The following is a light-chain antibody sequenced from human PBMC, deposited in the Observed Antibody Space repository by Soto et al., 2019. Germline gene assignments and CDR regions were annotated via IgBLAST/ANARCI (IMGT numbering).Light chain of an antibody. V-gene: IGLV2-14*01. CDR2: EVS. CDR3: SSYAGTPPLH. CDR1: NSDIGTYNF. J-gene: IGLJ2*01. Sequence: QSALTQAASVSGSPGQSITLSCTGSNSDIGTYNFVSWYQQHTDKAPRLILYEVSNRPSGISSRFSGSKSGNSASLTISGPQPEEGAFYFLSSYAGTPPLHFGGGTKLTVL.